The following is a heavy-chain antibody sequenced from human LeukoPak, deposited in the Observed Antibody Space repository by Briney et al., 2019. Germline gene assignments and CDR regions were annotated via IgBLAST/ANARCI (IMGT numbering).Heavy chain of an antibody. J-gene: IGHJ4*02. CDR2: IKGDSGEK. D-gene: IGHD3-16*01. CDR3: AKEGTITPYNFDS. V-gene: IGHV3-7*04. Sequence: PGGSLRLSCAASGFTFSSYYMSWVRQAPGKGLEWVANIKGDSGEKYYVDSVKGRFTISRDNAKNSLYLQMNSLRAEDTAVYYCAKEGTITPYNFDSWGQGTLGTVSS. CDR1: GFTFSSYY.